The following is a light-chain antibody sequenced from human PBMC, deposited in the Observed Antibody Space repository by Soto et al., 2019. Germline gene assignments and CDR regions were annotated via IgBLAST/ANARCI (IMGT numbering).Light chain of an antibody. J-gene: IGLJ2*01. CDR3: LLYYSGARV. Sequence: QAVVTQEPSLTVSPGGTGTLTCGSSTAAVTSGHYPYWFQQKPGQAPRTLIYDTSNKHSWTPARFSVSLLGGKAALTLSGAQHEDEDEYYCLLYYSGARVFGGGTKLTVL. CDR2: DTS. V-gene: IGLV7-46*01. CDR1: TAAVTSGHY.